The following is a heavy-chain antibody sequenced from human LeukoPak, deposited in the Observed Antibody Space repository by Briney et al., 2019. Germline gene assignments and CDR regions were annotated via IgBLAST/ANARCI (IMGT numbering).Heavy chain of an antibody. CDR1: GYTFTGYY. CDR2: INPNSGGT. V-gene: IGHV1-2*02. D-gene: IGHD3-10*01. CDR3: ARDHYYGSGSYRYCYYYYMDV. Sequence: ASVKVSCKASGYTFTGYYMHWVRQAPGQGLEWMGWINPNSGGTNCAQKFQGRVTMTRDTSINTAYMELSRLRSDDTAVYYCARDHYYGSGSYRYCYYYYMDVWGKGTTVTISS. J-gene: IGHJ6*03.